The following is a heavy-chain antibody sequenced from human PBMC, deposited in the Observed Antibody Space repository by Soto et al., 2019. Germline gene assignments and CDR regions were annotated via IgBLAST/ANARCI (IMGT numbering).Heavy chain of an antibody. Sequence: GGSLRLSCASSGFPFSTYWMHWVRQAPGKGLVWVSRISSDGSSTNYADFVKGRFTISRDNAKNTLYLQMNSLRAEDTAVYYCARHMTGTTGIFDYWGPGTPVTVSS. V-gene: IGHV3-74*01. CDR2: ISSDGSST. CDR1: GFPFSTYW. D-gene: IGHD1-20*01. CDR3: ARHMTGTTGIFDY. J-gene: IGHJ4*02.